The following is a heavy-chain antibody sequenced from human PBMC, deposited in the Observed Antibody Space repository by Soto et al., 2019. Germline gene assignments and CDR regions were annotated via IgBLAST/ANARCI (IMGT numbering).Heavy chain of an antibody. D-gene: IGHD3-22*01. J-gene: IGHJ4*02. Sequence: SETLSLTCTVSGGSISSGDYYWSWIRQPPGKGLEWIGYIYYSGSTYYNPSLKSRVTISVDTSKNQFSLKLSSVTAADTAVYYCARDRYYDSSGYYTPYYFVYWGQGTLVTVSS. CDR3: ARDRYYDSSGYYTPYYFVY. CDR1: GGSISSGDYY. V-gene: IGHV4-30-4*01. CDR2: IYYSGST.